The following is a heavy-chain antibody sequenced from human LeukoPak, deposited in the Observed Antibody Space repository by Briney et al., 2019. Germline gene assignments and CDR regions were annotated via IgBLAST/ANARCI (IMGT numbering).Heavy chain of an antibody. J-gene: IGHJ4*02. Sequence: GGSLRLSCVASGFTFSSYSINWVRQAPGKGREWVSYISSSSTTIYYADSVKGRFTVTRDNAKNSLYLQMNSLRAEDTAVYYCARSFYYDTLTGYYFFDYWGQGTLVTVSS. D-gene: IGHD3-9*01. V-gene: IGHV3-48*04. CDR2: ISSSSTTI. CDR1: GFTFSSYS. CDR3: ARSFYYDTLTGYYFFDY.